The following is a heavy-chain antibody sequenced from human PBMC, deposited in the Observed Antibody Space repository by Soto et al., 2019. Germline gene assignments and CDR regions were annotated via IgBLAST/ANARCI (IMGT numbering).Heavy chain of an antibody. D-gene: IGHD2-2*02. V-gene: IGHV3-33*01. CDR2: IWSDGSNK. Sequence: QVPLVESGRGVVQPGRSLRLSCAASGFTFSNYGMHWVRQAPGKGLEWVAVIWSDGSNKYYADSVKGRFTISRDNSKNTLYLQMNSVRAEDTAVYYCARGGYCSSTSCYTQRGGVERRLYYYYGMDVWGQGTTVTVSS. CDR1: GFTFSNYG. J-gene: IGHJ6*02. CDR3: ARGGYCSSTSCYTQRGGVERRLYYYYGMDV.